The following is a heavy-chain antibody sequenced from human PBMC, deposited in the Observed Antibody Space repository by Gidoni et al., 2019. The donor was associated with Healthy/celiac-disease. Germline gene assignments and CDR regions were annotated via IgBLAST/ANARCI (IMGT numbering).Heavy chain of an antibody. CDR1: GFTFSSYS. V-gene: IGHV3-21*01. CDR2: ISSSSSYI. Sequence: EVQLVESGGGLVKPGGSLRLSCAASGFTFSSYSMNWVRQAPGKGLEWFSSISSSSSYIYYADSVKGRFTISRDNAKNSLYLQMNSLRAEDTAVYYCASPFKNFDYWGQGTLVTVSS. J-gene: IGHJ4*02. CDR3: ASPFKNFDY.